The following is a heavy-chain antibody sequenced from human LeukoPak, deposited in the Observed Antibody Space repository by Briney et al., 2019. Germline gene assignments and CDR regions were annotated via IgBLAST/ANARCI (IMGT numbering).Heavy chain of an antibody. J-gene: IGHJ4*02. D-gene: IGHD6-19*01. V-gene: IGHV3-23*01. CDR1: GFTFSSYA. CDR2: ISGRGGST. Sequence: GGSLRLSCAASGFTFSSYAMSWVRQAPGKGLEWVSAISGRGGSTYHADPVKGRFIISRDNSKNTLYLQMNSLRAEDTAVYYCAKDFSSGWCIDDWGQGTLVTVSS. CDR3: AKDFSSGWCIDD.